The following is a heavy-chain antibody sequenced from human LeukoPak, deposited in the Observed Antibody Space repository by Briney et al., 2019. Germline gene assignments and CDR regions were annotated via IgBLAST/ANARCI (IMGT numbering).Heavy chain of an antibody. CDR3: ARVARKNAYYTPGGFDI. Sequence: ASVKVSCKASGYTFTSYDINWVRQATGQGLEWMGWMNPNSGNTGYAQKYQGRVTMTRNTSISTAYMELSSLRSEDTAVYYCARVARKNAYYTPGGFDIWGKGTMVTVSS. CDR2: MNPNSGNT. J-gene: IGHJ3*02. V-gene: IGHV1-8*01. CDR1: GYTFTSYD. D-gene: IGHD3-3*01.